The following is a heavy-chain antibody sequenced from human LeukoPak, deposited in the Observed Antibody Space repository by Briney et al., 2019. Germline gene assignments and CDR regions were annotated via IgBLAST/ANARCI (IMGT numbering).Heavy chain of an antibody. CDR2: ISANGAKT. CDR1: GFTFNSYA. V-gene: IGHV3-23*01. J-gene: IGHJ4*02. D-gene: IGHD3-10*01. Sequence: GGSLRLSCAASGFTFNSYAMSWVRQAPGKGLEWVSGISANGAKTYYADSVKGRFTISRDNSKNTQSLHMNSLRAEDTALYYCAKGWSVTMVMAAPGDWGQGALVTVSS. CDR3: AKGWSVTMVMAAPGD.